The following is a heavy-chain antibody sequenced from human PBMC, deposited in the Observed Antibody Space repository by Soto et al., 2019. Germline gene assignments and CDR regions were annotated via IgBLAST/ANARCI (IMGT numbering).Heavy chain of an antibody. Sequence: EVQLVESGGGLVQPGGSLRLSCAASGFTFSNYWMHWVRLPPGKGLLWVSRINIGGSATNYAGSVEGRFTVSRDDAKKMRYLQMNILRDDDSAVYYCVRGTNGWDGIDYWGPGAPGTVSS. CDR1: GFTFSNYW. V-gene: IGHV3-74*01. CDR2: INIGGSAT. D-gene: IGHD6-19*01. J-gene: IGHJ4*02. CDR3: VRGTNGWDGIDY.